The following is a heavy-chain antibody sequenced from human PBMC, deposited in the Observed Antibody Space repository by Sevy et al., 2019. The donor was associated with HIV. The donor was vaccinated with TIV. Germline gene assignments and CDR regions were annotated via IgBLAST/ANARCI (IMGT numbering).Heavy chain of an antibody. CDR1: GFTFSSYG. D-gene: IGHD1-26*01. CDR3: AKPRRGGSYWTFDS. V-gene: IGHV3-30*18. J-gene: IGHJ4*02. Sequence: GGSLRLSCAASGFTFSSYGMHWVRQAPGKGLDWVAVTSYDGSNKYYADSVKGRFTISRDNSKNTVYLQMNSLRDEDMAVYYCAKPRRGGSYWTFDSWGQGTLVTVSS. CDR2: TSYDGSNK.